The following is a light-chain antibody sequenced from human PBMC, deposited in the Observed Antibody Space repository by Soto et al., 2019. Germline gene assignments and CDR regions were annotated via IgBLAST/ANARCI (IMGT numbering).Light chain of an antibody. J-gene: IGKJ1*01. V-gene: IGKV3-15*01. CDR1: QNVLSD. CDR3: QQYRGWPRT. CDR2: GAT. Sequence: EILLTQSPATLSVSPGETATLSCRASQNVLSDLAWYQQKPGQAPRLLVYGATTRATDAPAKFRGSGSGTEFRLTISSLQSEDVATYYCQQYRGWPRTVGQGTKVDSK.